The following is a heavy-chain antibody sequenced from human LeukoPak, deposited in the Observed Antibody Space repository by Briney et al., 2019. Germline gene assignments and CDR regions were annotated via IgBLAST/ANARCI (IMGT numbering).Heavy chain of an antibody. CDR1: GFTFSSYW. V-gene: IGHV3-7*05. J-gene: IGHJ4*02. D-gene: IGHD3-16*01. Sequence: GSLRLSCAASGFTFSSYWMHWVRQAPGKGLEWVANIKLDGTEKYYVDSVKGRFTISRDNAKNSLYLQMNSLRAEDTAVYYCASDRFYFGVWGQGTLVTVSS. CDR2: IKLDGTEK. CDR3: ASDRFYFGV.